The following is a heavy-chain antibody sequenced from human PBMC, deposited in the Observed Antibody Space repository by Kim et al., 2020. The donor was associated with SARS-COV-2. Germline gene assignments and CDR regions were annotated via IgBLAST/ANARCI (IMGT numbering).Heavy chain of an antibody. V-gene: IGHV1-8*01. D-gene: IGHD6-19*01. J-gene: IGHJ5*02. CDR3: ARGRQWLVDGGFDP. Sequence: QKCQGRVTMTRNTSMSTAYMELSSLRSEDTAVYYCARGRQWLVDGGFDPWGQGTLVTVSS.